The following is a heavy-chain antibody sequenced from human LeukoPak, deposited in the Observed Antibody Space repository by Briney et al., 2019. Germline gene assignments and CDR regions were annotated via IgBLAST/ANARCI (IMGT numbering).Heavy chain of an antibody. V-gene: IGHV3-7*01. CDR1: GLTFSSYW. CDR3: ARVWGSPYYYGMDV. J-gene: IGHJ6*02. D-gene: IGHD3-16*01. Sequence: PGGSLRLSCAASGLTFSSYWMSWVRQAPGKGLEWVAIIKQDGSEKYYVDSVKGRFTISRDNAKNSLYLQMNSLRAEDTAVYYCARVWGSPYYYGMDVWGQGTTVTVSS. CDR2: IKQDGSEK.